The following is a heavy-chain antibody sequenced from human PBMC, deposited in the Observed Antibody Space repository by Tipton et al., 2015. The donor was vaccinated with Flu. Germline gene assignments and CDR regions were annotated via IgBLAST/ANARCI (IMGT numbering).Heavy chain of an antibody. J-gene: IGHJ4*02. CDR2: ISGYNGNT. V-gene: IGHV1-18*01. CDR1: GYSFTGYG. Sequence: QVQLVQSGAEVKKPGASVKVSCKASGYSFTGYGISWVRQAPGQGLEWLGWISGYNGNTNYPQKLQGRVTMTTETSTTTVYMELRSLRSDDTAVYYCTRHPIYDGAYDYCGQGTLVTVSS. D-gene: IGHD5/OR15-5a*01. CDR3: TRHPIYDGAYDY.